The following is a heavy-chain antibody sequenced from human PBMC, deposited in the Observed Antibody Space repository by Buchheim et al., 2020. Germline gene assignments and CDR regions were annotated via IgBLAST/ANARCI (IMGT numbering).Heavy chain of an antibody. CDR1: GYTFTSYY. CDR2: INPSGGST. CDR3: ASGVFGVPYYYYYYYGMDV. J-gene: IGHJ6*02. D-gene: IGHD3-3*01. V-gene: IGHV1-46*01. Sequence: QVQLVQSGAEVKKPGASVKVSCEASGYTFTSYYMHWVRQAPGQGLEWMGIINPSGGSTSYAQKFQGRVTMTRDTSTSTVYMELSSLRSEDTAVYYCASGVFGVPYYYYYYYGMDVWGQGTT.